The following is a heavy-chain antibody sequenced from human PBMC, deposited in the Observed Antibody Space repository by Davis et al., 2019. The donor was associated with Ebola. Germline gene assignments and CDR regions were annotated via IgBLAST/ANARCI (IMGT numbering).Heavy chain of an antibody. CDR1: GFTFSSYS. J-gene: IGHJ5*02. V-gene: IGHV3-33*01. CDR2: IWYDGSNK. D-gene: IGHD6-6*01. CDR3: ARQAARTKGPWWFDP. Sequence: GESLKISCAASGFTFSSYSMNWVRQAPGKGLEWVAVIWYDGSNKYYADSVKGRFTISRDNSKNTLYLQMNSLRAEDTAVYYCARQAARTKGPWWFDPWGQGTLVTVSS.